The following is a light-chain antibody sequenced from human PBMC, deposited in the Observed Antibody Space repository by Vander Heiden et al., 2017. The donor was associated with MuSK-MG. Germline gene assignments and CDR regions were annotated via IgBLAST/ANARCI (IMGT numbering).Light chain of an antibody. CDR3: QVWDSNTLV. V-gene: IGLV3-1*01. CDR1: RLAEQKY. J-gene: IGLJ2*01. CDR2: HYH. Sequence: TQPPALSVSRGQTATVTCFGVRLAEQKYVSWYLQRPGQSHLVVITHYHKRPSVIPGRFLVSTLPHSASLTILWTQALDEGHYFCQVWDSNTLVFGGGTKLTVL.